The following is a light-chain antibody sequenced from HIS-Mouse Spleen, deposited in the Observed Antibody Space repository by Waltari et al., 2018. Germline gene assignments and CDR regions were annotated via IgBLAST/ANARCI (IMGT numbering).Light chain of an antibody. J-gene: IGKJ1*01. CDR3: QQLNSYPPT. CDR1: QGISSY. V-gene: IGKV1-9*01. Sequence: DIQLTQSPSFLSASVGDRVTITCRASQGISSYLAWYQQKPGKAPKLLIYAASTLQSGGPSRFSGSRSGTEFTLTISSLQPEDFATYYCQQLNSYPPTFGQGTKVEIK. CDR2: AAS.